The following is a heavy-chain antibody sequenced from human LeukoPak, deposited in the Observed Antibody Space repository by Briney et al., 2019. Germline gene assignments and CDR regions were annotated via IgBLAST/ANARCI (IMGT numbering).Heavy chain of an antibody. CDR3: ARLSPDYYDSSGYYYWGDY. V-gene: IGHV3-33*03. J-gene: IGHJ4*02. CDR1: GFTFSSYG. D-gene: IGHD3-22*01. CDR2: IWYDGSNK. Sequence: PGRSLRLSCAASGFTFSSYGMHWVRQAPGKGLEWVAVIWYDGSNKYYADSVKGRFTISRDNSKNSLYLQMNSLRTEDTALYYCARLSPDYYDSSGYYYWGDYWGQGTLVTVSS.